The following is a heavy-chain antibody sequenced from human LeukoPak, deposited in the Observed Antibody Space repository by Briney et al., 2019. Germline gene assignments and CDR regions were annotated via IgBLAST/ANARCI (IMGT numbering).Heavy chain of an antibody. Sequence: KAGGSLRLSCAASGFTFSDYYMSWIRQAPGKGLEWVSYISSSGSPISYADSVEGRFTISRDNAKNSLYLQMNSLRAEDTAVYYCARGVRAAAGLEYFQHWGQGTLVTVSS. CDR3: ARGVRAAAGLEYFQH. CDR1: GFTFSDYY. CDR2: ISSSGSPI. D-gene: IGHD6-13*01. V-gene: IGHV3-11*01. J-gene: IGHJ1*01.